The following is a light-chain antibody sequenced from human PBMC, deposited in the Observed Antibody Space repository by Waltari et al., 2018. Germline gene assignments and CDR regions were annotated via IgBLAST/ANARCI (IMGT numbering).Light chain of an antibody. CDR2: GAS. V-gene: IGKV3-15*01. J-gene: IGKJ1*01. CDR1: QSVSSS. CDR3: QQYSNWRT. Sequence: EIVLTQSPATLSLSPGERATLSCRASQSVSSSLAWYQQKPGQAPRLLIHGASSRATGIPDRFSGSGSGTDFTLTISSLEPEDFAVYYCQQYSNWRTFGQGTKVEIK.